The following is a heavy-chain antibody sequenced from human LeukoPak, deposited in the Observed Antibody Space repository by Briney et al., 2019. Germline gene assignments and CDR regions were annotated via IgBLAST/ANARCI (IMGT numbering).Heavy chain of an antibody. D-gene: IGHD4-11*01. J-gene: IGHJ2*01. Sequence: GESLETYFDASGYGFTNYWISWVRQMAGRGLEWMGMIDPSSSHTNYNPSFRGHITISVDRSISTVYLQWGSLQASDTAIYFCARRNREKAISLDLWGRGTVVTVSS. V-gene: IGHV5-10-1*01. CDR1: GYGFTNYW. CDR2: IDPSSSHT. CDR3: ARRNREKAISLDL.